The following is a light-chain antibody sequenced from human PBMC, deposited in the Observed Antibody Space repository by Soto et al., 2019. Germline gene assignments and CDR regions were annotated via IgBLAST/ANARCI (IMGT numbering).Light chain of an antibody. V-gene: IGKV1-8*01. CDR2: AAS. J-gene: IGKJ1*01. Sequence: AIRMTQSPSSLSASTGDRVTITCRASQGISSYLAWYQQKPGKAPKLLIYAASTLQSGVPSRFSGSGSGTDFTLTISCLQSEDFATYCCQQDYSYPQTFGQGTKVDIK. CDR1: QGISSY. CDR3: QQDYSYPQT.